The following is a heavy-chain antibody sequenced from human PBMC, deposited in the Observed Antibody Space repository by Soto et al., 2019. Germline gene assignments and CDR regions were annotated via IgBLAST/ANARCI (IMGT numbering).Heavy chain of an antibody. CDR3: ARGFASGSYFNAFDI. D-gene: IGHD1-26*01. V-gene: IGHV4-34*01. Sequence: KTSETLSLTCAVYGVSFRDSYWNWIRQPPGKGLEWIGEINHRGSRNYNPSLEGRVRISVDTSKNQFSLNVSSVTAADTAVYYCARGFASGSYFNAFDIWGQGTMVTVSS. CDR1: GVSFRDSY. J-gene: IGHJ3*02. CDR2: INHRGSR.